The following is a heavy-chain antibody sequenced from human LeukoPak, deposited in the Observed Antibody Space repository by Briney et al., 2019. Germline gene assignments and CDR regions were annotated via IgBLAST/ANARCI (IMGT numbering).Heavy chain of an antibody. CDR3: ATVPYKYSSGWYHYFDY. CDR1: GYTLTELS. V-gene: IGHV1-24*01. Sequence: ASVKVSCKVSGYTLTELSMHWVRQAPGKGLEWMGGFDPEDGETIYAQKFQGRVTMTEDTSTDTAYMELSSLRSEDTAAYYCATVPYKYSSGWYHYFDYWGQGTLVTVSS. CDR2: FDPEDGET. J-gene: IGHJ4*02. D-gene: IGHD6-19*01.